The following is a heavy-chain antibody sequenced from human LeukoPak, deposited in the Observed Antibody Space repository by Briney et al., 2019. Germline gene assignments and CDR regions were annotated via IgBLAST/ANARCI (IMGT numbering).Heavy chain of an antibody. Sequence: GGSLRLSCAVSGLKFTDAWMNWVRQAPGKGLEWVGRIKSKGSGGTIDYAAPVKGRFTISRDDSKNTLYLQMNSLKTEDTAVYYCTWDSSGFYLLDSWGQGTLVTVSS. CDR1: GLKFTDAW. J-gene: IGHJ4*02. CDR3: TWDSSGFYLLDS. D-gene: IGHD3-22*01. V-gene: IGHV3-15*07. CDR2: IKSKGSGGTI.